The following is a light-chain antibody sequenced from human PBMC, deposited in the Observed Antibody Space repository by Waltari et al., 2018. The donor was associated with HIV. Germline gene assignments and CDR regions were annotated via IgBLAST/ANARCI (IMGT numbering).Light chain of an antibody. V-gene: IGLV1-44*01. CDR3: AAWDDSLNGVV. CDR2: SNN. CDR1: RSNIGRNT. J-gene: IGLJ2*01. Sequence: QSVLPPPPSASGTPGPRVTISCSGSRSNIGRNTVHWYQQLPGTAPKLLIYSNNQRPSGVPDRFSGSKSGTSASLAISGLQSEDEADYYCAAWDDSLNGVVFGGGTKLTVL.